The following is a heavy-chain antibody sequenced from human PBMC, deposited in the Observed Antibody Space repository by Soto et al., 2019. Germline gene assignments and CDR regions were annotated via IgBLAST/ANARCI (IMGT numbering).Heavy chain of an antibody. CDR2: IYYSGST. D-gene: IGHD3-10*01. Sequence: SETLSLTCTVSGGSISSGDYYWSWIRQPPGKGLEWIGYIYYSGSTYYNPSLKSRVTISVDTSKNQFSLKLSSVTAADTAVYYCARRNRITMIRGDFDYWGQGTLVTVSS. V-gene: IGHV4-30-4*01. CDR1: GGSISSGDYY. CDR3: ARRNRITMIRGDFDY. J-gene: IGHJ4*02.